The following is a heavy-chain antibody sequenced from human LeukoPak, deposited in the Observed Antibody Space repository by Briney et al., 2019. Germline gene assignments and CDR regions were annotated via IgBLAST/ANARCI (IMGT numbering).Heavy chain of an antibody. J-gene: IGHJ4*02. Sequence: SETLSLTCTVSGGSIRSRNYYWDWIRQPPGKGLEWIGNFYDSGSTYYNPSLKSRVTISGDTSKNQFSLKLTSVTAADTAVYYCARRAYSSGYYYFDYWGQGTQVTVSS. CDR3: ARRAYSSGYYYFDY. V-gene: IGHV4-39*01. CDR1: GGSIRSRNYY. D-gene: IGHD6-19*01. CDR2: FYDSGST.